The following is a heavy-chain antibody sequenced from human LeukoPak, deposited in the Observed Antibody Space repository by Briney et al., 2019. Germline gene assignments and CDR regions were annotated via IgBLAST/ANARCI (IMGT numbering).Heavy chain of an antibody. Sequence: SETLSLTCTVSGGSISSYYWSWIRQPPGKGLEWIGYIYTSGSTNYNPSPKSRVTISVDTSKNQFSLKLSSVTAADTAVYYCARAARQRPYDYWGQGTLVTVSS. CDR3: ARAARQRPYDY. D-gene: IGHD6-6*01. V-gene: IGHV4-4*09. J-gene: IGHJ4*02. CDR2: IYTSGST. CDR1: GGSISSYY.